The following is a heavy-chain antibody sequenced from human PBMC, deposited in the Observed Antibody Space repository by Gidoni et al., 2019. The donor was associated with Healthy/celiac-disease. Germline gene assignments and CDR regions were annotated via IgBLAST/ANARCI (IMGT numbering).Heavy chain of an antibody. D-gene: IGHD6-13*01. CDR2: ISSSGSTI. CDR3: AREGQIAAAGTGAFDI. CDR1: GFTFSSDE. Sequence: EVQLVASGGGLVQPGGSLRLSCAATGFTFSSDEMNWVRQAPGQGLEWVSYISSSGSTIYYADSVKGRFTISRDNAKNSLYLQMNSLRAEDTAVYYCAREGQIAAAGTGAFDIWGQGTMVTVSS. V-gene: IGHV3-48*03. J-gene: IGHJ3*02.